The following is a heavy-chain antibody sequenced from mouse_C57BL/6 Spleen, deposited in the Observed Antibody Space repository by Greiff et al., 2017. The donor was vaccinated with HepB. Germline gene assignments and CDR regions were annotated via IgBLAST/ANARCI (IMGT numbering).Heavy chain of an antibody. D-gene: IGHD1-1*01. CDR1: GYTFTSYW. CDR3: ARELIYYYGSRTGGYAMDY. Sequence: QVQLQQPGAELVKPGASVKMSCKASGYTFTSYWITWVKQRPGQGLEWIGDIYPGSGSTNYNEKFKSKATLTVDTSSSTAYMQLSSLTSEDSAVYYCARELIYYYGSRTGGYAMDYWGQGTSVTVSS. J-gene: IGHJ4*01. V-gene: IGHV1-55*01. CDR2: IYPGSGST.